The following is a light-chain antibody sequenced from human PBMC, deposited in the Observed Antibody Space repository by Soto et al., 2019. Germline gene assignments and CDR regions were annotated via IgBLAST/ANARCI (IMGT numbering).Light chain of an antibody. J-gene: IGLJ3*02. CDR2: GDT. V-gene: IGLV1-40*01. CDR1: RTNIGAGHD. CDR3: QSYDSSLSGSV. Sequence: QSVLTQPPSVSGAPGQRVTISCTGSRTNIGAGHDVHWYQQLPGTAPKLLMYGDTNRRSGVPDRFSGSKSGTSASLAITGLQAEDEADYYCQSYDSSLSGSVFGGWTQLTVL.